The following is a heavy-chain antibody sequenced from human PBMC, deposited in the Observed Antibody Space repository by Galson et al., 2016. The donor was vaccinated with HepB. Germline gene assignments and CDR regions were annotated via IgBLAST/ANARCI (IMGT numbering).Heavy chain of an antibody. J-gene: IGHJ4*02. CDR3: ARDIVPSAIGDY. Sequence: SETLSLTCAVSGYSISNGHYWGWIRQPPGKGLEWIGSIYHSGSTYYNPSLKSRVHISVDPSKNQFSLKLSSVTAADTAVYYCARDIVPSAIGDYWGQGTLVTVSS. CDR2: IYHSGST. V-gene: IGHV4-38-2*02. D-gene: IGHD2-2*01. CDR1: GYSISNGHY.